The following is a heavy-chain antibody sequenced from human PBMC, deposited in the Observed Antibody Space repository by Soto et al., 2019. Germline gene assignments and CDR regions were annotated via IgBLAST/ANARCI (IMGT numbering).Heavy chain of an antibody. Sequence: PGLTLRLSCAASGFSLSTYNRNWVHQAPGKGLAWVSSIDASSTHSYYAYSVKGRFTISRANGKSSLYLQMDSLRAEDTVLYYCVRQQYDFLVDPWGQGTLVTGAS. CDR3: VRQQYDFLVDP. D-gene: IGHD3-16*01. CDR1: GFSLSTYN. J-gene: IGHJ5*02. CDR2: IDASSTHS. V-gene: IGHV3-21*01.